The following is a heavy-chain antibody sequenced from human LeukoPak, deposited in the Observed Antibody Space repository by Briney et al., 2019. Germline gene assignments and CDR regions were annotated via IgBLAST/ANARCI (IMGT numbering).Heavy chain of an antibody. J-gene: IGHJ4*02. CDR3: AKAPVTSCRGAFCYPFDY. CDR2: MSSSDDGR. Sequence: PGGSLRLSCAASGFTLSSYWMSWVRQAPGKGLEWVSAMSSSDDGRYYAASVRGRFTISRDTSRSTLYLQMNSLRAEDAAVYYCAKAPVTSCRGAFCYPFDYWGQGTLVTVSS. CDR1: GFTLSSYW. D-gene: IGHD2-15*01. V-gene: IGHV3-23*01.